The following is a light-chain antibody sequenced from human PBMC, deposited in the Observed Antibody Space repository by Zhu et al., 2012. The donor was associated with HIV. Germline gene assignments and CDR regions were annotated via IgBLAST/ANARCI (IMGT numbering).Light chain of an antibody. CDR2: DTS. CDR3: QQRSSWPLT. J-gene: IGKJ4*01. CDR1: GSVRSF. Sequence: IVLTQSPATLSLSPGERATVSCRASGSVRSFLAWYQQKPGQAPRLLIYDTSKRATDIPARFSGSGSGTDFTLTISSLEPEDFALYYCQQRSSWPLTFGEGPRWRSN. V-gene: IGKV3-11*01.